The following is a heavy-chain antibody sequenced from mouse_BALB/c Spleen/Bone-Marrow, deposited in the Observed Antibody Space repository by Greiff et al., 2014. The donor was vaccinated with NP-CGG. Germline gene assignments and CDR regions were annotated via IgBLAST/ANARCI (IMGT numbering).Heavy chain of an antibody. J-gene: IGHJ1*01. D-gene: IGHD2-1*01. CDR1: GFTFTDYY. CDR2: IRNTANGYTT. V-gene: IGHV7-3*02. CDR3: ARDKNYGSYWYFDV. Sequence: VQLKESGGGLVQPGGSLRLSCATSGFTFTDYYMSWVRQPPGKALEWLGFIRNTANGYTTEYSASVKGRFTISRDNSQSNLDLKMNTLRAEDSATYYCARDKNYGSYWYFDVWGAGTTVTVSS.